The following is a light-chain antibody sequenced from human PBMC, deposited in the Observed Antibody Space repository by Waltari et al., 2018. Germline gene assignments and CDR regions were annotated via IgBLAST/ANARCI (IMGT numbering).Light chain of an antibody. CDR3: QTGGTGTVV. J-gene: IGLJ2*01. CDR2: LNNGGSH. CDR1: SGHSSNA. V-gene: IGLV4-69*02. Sequence: QLVLTQSPSASASLGASVKLTCTLSSGHSSNAIAWHQQQPAKGPRFLMKLNNGGSHSQGNGSPDRFSGSSSGAERYLIISSLQSEDEADYYCQTGGTGTVVFGGGTKLTVL.